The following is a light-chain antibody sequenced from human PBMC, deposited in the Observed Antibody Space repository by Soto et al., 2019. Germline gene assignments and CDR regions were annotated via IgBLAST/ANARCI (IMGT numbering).Light chain of an antibody. Sequence: NFMLTQPHSVSESPGKTVTISCTRSSGSIASNYVQWYQQRPGSAPTTVIYEDNQRPSGVPDRFSGSIDSSSNSASLTISGLKTEDEADYYCQSYDSSNHRVFGGRTKVTVL. J-gene: IGLJ3*02. CDR1: SGSIASNY. V-gene: IGLV6-57*04. CDR2: EDN. CDR3: QSYDSSNHRV.